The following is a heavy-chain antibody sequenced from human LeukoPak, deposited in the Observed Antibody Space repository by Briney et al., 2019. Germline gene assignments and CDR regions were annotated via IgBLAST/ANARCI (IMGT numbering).Heavy chain of an antibody. D-gene: IGHD1-1*01. J-gene: IGHJ4*02. CDR3: AVGGATGTTGDYFDY. CDR2: MNPNSGNT. CDR1: GYTFTSYD. V-gene: IGHV1-8*01. Sequence: ASVKVSCKASGYTFTSYDINWVRQATGQGLEWMGWMNPNSGNTGYAQKFQGRVTMTRNTSISTVYMELSSLRSEDTAVYYCAVGGATGTTGDYFDYWGQGTLVTVSS.